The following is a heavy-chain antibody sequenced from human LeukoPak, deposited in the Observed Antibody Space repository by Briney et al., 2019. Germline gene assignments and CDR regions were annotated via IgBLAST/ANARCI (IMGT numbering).Heavy chain of an antibody. J-gene: IGHJ5*02. CDR2: IYYSGST. CDR1: GGSISSGGYY. V-gene: IGHV4-31*03. Sequence: SQTLSLTCTVSGGSISSGGYYWSWLRQHPGKGLEWIGYIYYSGSTYYNPSLKSRVTISVDTSKNQFSLKLSSVTAADTAVYYCARIPARTIAARNNWFDPWGQGALVTVSS. CDR3: ARIPARTIAARNNWFDP. D-gene: IGHD6-6*01.